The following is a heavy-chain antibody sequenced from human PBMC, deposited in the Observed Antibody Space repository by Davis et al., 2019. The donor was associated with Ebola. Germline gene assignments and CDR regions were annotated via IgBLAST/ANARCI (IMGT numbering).Heavy chain of an antibody. Sequence: PGGSLRLSCAASGFTFSSYWMSWVRQAPGKGLEWVANIKQDGSEKYYVDSVKGRFTISRDSAKNSLYLQMNSLRAEDTAMYYCARANAIAAAATGYYYYGMDVWGKGTTVTVSS. CDR2: IKQDGSEK. CDR1: GFTFSSYW. CDR3: ARANAIAAAATGYYYYGMDV. V-gene: IGHV3-7*01. J-gene: IGHJ6*04. D-gene: IGHD6-13*01.